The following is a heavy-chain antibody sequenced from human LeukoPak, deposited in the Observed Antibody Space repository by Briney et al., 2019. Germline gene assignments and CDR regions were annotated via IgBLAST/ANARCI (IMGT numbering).Heavy chain of an antibody. CDR1: GFTFSGYT. D-gene: IGHD3-16*02. Sequence: GGSLGLSCAASGFTFSGYTMNWVRQAPGKGLEWVSSISSSSSYIYYADSVKGRFTISRDNAKNSLYLQMNSLRAEDTAVYYCARLGDYRRYDRSPIDYWGQGTLVTVSS. V-gene: IGHV3-21*01. CDR3: ARLGDYRRYDRSPIDY. CDR2: ISSSSSYI. J-gene: IGHJ4*02.